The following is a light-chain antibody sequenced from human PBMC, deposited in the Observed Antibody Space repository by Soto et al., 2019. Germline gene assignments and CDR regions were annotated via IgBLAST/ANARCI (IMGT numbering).Light chain of an antibody. CDR2: DVN. CDR3: NSFTTTSTPYV. J-gene: IGLJ1*01. V-gene: IGLV2-14*01. Sequence: QSALTQPASVSGSPGQSITISCTGTSSDVGASNYVSWYQQHPGKAPKLMIYDVNNRPSGVSDRFSGSKSGNTASLTISGLQAEDEGDYYCNSFTTTSTPYVFGTGTKLTVL. CDR1: SSDVGASNY.